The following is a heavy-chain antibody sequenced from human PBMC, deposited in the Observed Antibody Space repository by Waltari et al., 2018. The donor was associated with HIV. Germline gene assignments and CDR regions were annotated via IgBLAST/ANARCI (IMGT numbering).Heavy chain of an antibody. CDR2: IHHSGAA. V-gene: IGHV4-61*08. CDR1: GDPVSSGGYY. D-gene: IGHD2-21*01. J-gene: IGHJ4*02. Sequence: QVQLQESGPGLVKPSETLSLTCTVSGDPVSSGGYYWSWIRQAPGKGLEWIGYIHHSGAANYNPSLKRRVTISEDTSNNQFSLKLNSVNAAETAMYYCARGRLWWGSAGDYWGQGTLVTVSS. CDR3: ARGRLWWGSAGDY.